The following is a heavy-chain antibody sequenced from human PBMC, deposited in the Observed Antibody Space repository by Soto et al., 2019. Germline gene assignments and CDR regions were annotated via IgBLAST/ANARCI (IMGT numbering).Heavy chain of an antibody. J-gene: IGHJ4*02. D-gene: IGHD6-6*01. CDR3: ARHSPVYSSSSFDY. CDR2: IYYSGST. Sequence: SETLSLTCTVSGGSISSYYWSWIRQPPGKGLDWIGYIYYSGSTNYNPSLKSRVTISVDTSKNQFSLKLSSVTAADTAVYYCARHSPVYSSSSFDYWGQGTLVTVSS. V-gene: IGHV4-59*08. CDR1: GGSISSYY.